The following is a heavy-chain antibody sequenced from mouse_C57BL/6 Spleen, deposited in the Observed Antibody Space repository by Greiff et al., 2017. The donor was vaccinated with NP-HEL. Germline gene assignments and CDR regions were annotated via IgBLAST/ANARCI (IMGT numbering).Heavy chain of an antibody. Sequence: EVQLQQSGGGLVQPGGSLKLSCAASGFTFSDYYMYWVRQTPEKRLEWVAYISNGGGSTYYPDTVKGRFTISRDNAKNTLYLQMSRLKSEDTAMYYCARYYYGKGAMDYWGQGTSVTVSS. CDR3: ARYYYGKGAMDY. V-gene: IGHV5-12*01. J-gene: IGHJ4*01. CDR2: ISNGGGST. CDR1: GFTFSDYY. D-gene: IGHD1-1*01.